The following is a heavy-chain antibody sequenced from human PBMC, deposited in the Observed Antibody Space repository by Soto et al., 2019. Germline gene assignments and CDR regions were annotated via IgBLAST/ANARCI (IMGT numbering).Heavy chain of an antibody. D-gene: IGHD5-12*01. V-gene: IGHV3-30-3*01. CDR2: ISTDGTEK. Sequence: GGSLRLSCVASGFTFSSYVIHWVRQAPGKGLEWVALISTDGTEKHYPGSVRGRFTISRDNAKNSLYLQMNSLRAEDTALYYCAKVIGVRVVATTAHYYYYYGMDVWGQGTTVTVSS. CDR1: GFTFSSYV. CDR3: AKVIGVRVVATTAHYYYYYGMDV. J-gene: IGHJ6*02.